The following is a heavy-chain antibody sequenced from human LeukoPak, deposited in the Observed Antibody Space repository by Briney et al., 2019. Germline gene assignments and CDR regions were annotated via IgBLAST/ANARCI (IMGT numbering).Heavy chain of an antibody. CDR3: ARVRVDYGDYFTSTLAGAYYYGMDV. Sequence: ASVKVSCKASGYTFTSYGISWVRQAPGQGLEWMGWISAYNGNTNYAQKLQGRVTMTTDTSTSTAYMELRSLRSDDTAVYYCARVRVDYGDYFTSTLAGAYYYGMDVWGQGTTVTVSS. V-gene: IGHV1-18*01. D-gene: IGHD4-17*01. CDR1: GYTFTSYG. J-gene: IGHJ6*02. CDR2: ISAYNGNT.